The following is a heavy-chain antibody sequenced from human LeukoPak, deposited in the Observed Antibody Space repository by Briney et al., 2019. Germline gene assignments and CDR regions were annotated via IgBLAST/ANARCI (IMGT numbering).Heavy chain of an antibody. CDR2: ISGSSSTI. CDR1: GFTFSSYS. CDR3: ARKTGDC. Sequence: GGSLRLSCAASGFTFSSYSMNWVRQAPGKGLEWGSYISGSSSTIYYADSVKGRFTISRDNAKNSLYLQMNSLRVEDTAVYYCARKTGDCWGQGTLVIVSS. J-gene: IGHJ4*02. D-gene: IGHD1-14*01. V-gene: IGHV3-48*04.